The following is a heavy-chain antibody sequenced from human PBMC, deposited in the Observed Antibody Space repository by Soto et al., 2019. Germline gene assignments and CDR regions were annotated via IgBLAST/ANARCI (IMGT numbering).Heavy chain of an antibody. CDR1: GFTITSYA. V-gene: IGHV3-23*01. J-gene: IGHJ4*02. CDR3: AKDFSNNEAF. Sequence: PGGSLRLSCAASGFTITSYAISWVRQAPGKGLEWVSSVGSSGVDTYYADSVKGRFTISRDTSKNTVYLQINSLRAEDTAIYYCAKDFSNNEAFWGQGTLVTVSS. D-gene: IGHD2-8*01. CDR2: VGSSGVDT.